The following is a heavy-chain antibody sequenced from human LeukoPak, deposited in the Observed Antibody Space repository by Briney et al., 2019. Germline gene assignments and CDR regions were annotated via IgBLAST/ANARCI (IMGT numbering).Heavy chain of an antibody. D-gene: IGHD5-18*01. Sequence: GASVKVSCKASGGTFSSYAISWVRQAPGQGLEWMGRIIPILGIANYAQKFQGRVTITADKSTSTAYMELSSLRSEDTAVCYCARDLGGYSFLFDPWGQGTLVTVSS. CDR3: ARDLGGYSFLFDP. CDR1: GGTFSSYA. CDR2: IIPILGIA. V-gene: IGHV1-69*04. J-gene: IGHJ5*02.